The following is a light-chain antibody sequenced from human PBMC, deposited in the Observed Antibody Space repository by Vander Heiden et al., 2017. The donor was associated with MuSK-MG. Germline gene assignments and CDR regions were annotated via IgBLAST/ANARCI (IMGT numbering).Light chain of an antibody. V-gene: IGLV2-11*01. CDR3: SSYAGSYTVI. J-gene: IGLJ2*01. CDR2: DVS. CDR1: SSDVGGYNY. Sequence: QPALTQPRSVGVSPGQSATISCTGTSSDVGGYNYPSTYNPHPGNAPILIIHDVSKRPAGVPGRFSGSKSGNTASLTLSGLEAEDEAEYHCSSYAGSYTVIFGGGTTLTVL.